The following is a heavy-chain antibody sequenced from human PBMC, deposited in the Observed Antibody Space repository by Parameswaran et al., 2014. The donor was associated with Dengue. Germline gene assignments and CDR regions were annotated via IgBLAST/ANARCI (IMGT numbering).Heavy chain of an antibody. V-gene: IGHV3-23*01. D-gene: IGHD3-16*02. CDR3: AKVGGVIDEHFDY. CDR2: ISGSGGST. J-gene: IGHJ4*02. Sequence: RWIRQPPGKGLEWVSAISGSGGSTYYADSVKGRFTISRDNSKNTLYLQMNSLRAEDTAVYYCAKVGGVIDEHFDYWGQGTLVTVSS.